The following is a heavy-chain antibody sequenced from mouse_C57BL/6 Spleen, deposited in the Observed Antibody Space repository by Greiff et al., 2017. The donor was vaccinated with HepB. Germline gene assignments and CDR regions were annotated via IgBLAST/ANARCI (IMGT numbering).Heavy chain of an antibody. D-gene: IGHD1-1*01. V-gene: IGHV1-52*01. CDR2: IDPSDSET. J-gene: IGHJ3*01. Sequence: QVQLQQPGAELVRPGSSVKLSCKASGYTFTSYWMHWVKQRPIQGLEWIGNIDPSDSETHYNQKFKDKATLTVDKSSSTAYMQLSSLTSEDSAVYYCARFGYGSSRFAYWGQGTLVTVSA. CDR1: GYTFTSYW. CDR3: ARFGYGSSRFAY.